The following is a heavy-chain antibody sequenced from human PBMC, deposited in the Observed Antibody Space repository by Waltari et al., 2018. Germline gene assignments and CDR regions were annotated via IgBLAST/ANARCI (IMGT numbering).Heavy chain of an antibody. CDR1: GFTFSTYS. CDR3: ARVLAVAGYYFDH. V-gene: IGHV3-48*01. D-gene: IGHD6-19*01. CDR2: ISSSTATI. Sequence: EVQLVESGGGLVQPGGSLRLSCAASGFTFSTYSMHWVRQAPGKGLEWVSYISSSTATIYYADSVKGRFTISRDNAKNSLYLQMNSLRAEDTAVYYCARVLAVAGYYFDHWGQGTLVTVSS. J-gene: IGHJ4*02.